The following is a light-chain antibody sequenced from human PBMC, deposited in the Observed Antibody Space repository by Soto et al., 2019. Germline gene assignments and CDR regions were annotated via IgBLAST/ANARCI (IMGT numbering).Light chain of an antibody. J-gene: IGKJ4*01. V-gene: IGKV3-15*01. CDR3: QQYNNWPLT. Sequence: EIVMTQSPANLSVSPGERATLSCRASQSVSSNLAWYQQKPGQAPRLLIYGASTRATGIPARFSGSGSGTEFTLTISRLQSEDFAVYYCQQYNNWPLTFGGGTKVEIK. CDR2: GAS. CDR1: QSVSSN.